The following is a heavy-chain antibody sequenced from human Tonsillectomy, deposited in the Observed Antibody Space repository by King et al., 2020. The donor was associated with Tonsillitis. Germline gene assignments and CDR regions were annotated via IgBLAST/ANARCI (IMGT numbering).Heavy chain of an antibody. D-gene: IGHD3-9*01. J-gene: IGHJ6*02. CDR1: GGSISSYY. V-gene: IGHV4-59*01. CDR3: ASGLRYFVWLSPYYSYGMDV. Sequence: VQLQESGPGLVKPSETLSLTCTVSGGSISSYYWSWIRQPPGKGLEWIGYIYYSGSTNYNPSLKSRVTISVDTSKNQFSLKLSSVTAADTAVYYCASGLRYFVWLSPYYSYGMDVWGQGTTVTVSS. CDR2: IYYSGST.